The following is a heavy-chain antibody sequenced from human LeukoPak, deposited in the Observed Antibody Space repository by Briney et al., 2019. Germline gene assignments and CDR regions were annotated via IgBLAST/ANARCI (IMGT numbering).Heavy chain of an antibody. CDR1: GFTFSNAW. V-gene: IGHV3-15*01. J-gene: IGHJ6*04. D-gene: IGHD4-17*01. Sequence: GGSLRLSCAASGFTFSNAWMTWVRQAPGKGLEWVGRTKRTTDAWATEYAAPVKDRFTISRDDSKNTLYLQMNSLKTEDTAVNYCPTVGTVTPCYYYALAFWGKGTTVTVSS. CDR2: TKRTTDAWAT. CDR3: PTVGTVTPCYYYALAF.